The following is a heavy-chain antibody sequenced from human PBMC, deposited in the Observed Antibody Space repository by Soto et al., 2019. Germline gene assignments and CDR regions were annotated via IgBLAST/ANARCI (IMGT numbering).Heavy chain of an antibody. CDR1: GFTFSSYS. V-gene: IGHV3-21*01. D-gene: IGHD1-26*01. CDR2: ISSSSTYI. Sequence: EVQLVESGGGLVKPGGSLRLSCAASGFTFSSYSMNWVRQAPGKGLEWVPSISSSSTYIYYADSVKGRFTISRDNAKNSQDLQLNGLRAEDTAVYYCARDRGSYSYYYYGMDVWGQGTTVTVSS. J-gene: IGHJ6*01. CDR3: ARDRGSYSYYYYGMDV.